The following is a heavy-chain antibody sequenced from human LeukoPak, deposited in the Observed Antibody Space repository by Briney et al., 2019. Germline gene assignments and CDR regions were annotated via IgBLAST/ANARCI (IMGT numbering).Heavy chain of an antibody. Sequence: PGGSLRLSCAASGVTFSRYWMHWVRQAPGKGPVWVSLINPDGSRTDYADSVKGRFTISRDNAKNTLYLQMNSLRAEDTAVYYCASNLYGDDHYWGQRTLLIVSS. CDR3: ASNLYGDDHY. CDR1: GVTFSRYW. V-gene: IGHV3-74*01. J-gene: IGHJ4*01. CDR2: INPDGSRT. D-gene: IGHD4-17*01.